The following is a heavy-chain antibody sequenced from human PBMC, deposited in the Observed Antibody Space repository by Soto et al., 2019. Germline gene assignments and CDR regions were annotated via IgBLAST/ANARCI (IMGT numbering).Heavy chain of an antibody. CDR3: ARDRGGCSGGSCYLAYYGMDV. CDR2: IWYDGSNK. D-gene: IGHD2-15*01. Sequence: QVQLVESGGGVVQPGGSLRLSCAASGFTFSSYGMHWVRQAPGKGLEWVAVIWYDGSNKYYADSVKGRFTISRDNSKNTLDLQMNTLRAEDTALYYCARDRGGCSGGSCYLAYYGMDVWGQGTTVTVSS. V-gene: IGHV3-33*01. J-gene: IGHJ6*02. CDR1: GFTFSSYG.